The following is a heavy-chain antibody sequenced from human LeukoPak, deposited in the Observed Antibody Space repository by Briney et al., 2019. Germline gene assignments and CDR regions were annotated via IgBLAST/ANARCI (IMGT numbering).Heavy chain of an antibody. CDR1: GYGFTSYW. V-gene: IGHV5-51*01. Sequence: GESLKISCKGSGYGFTSYWIGWVRQMPGKGLEWMGTIYPGDSDTRYSPSFQGQVTISADKSISTAYLQWSSLKASDTAIYYCARSYCSGGSCYDYWGQGTLVTVSS. CDR2: IYPGDSDT. J-gene: IGHJ4*02. D-gene: IGHD2-15*01. CDR3: ARSYCSGGSCYDY.